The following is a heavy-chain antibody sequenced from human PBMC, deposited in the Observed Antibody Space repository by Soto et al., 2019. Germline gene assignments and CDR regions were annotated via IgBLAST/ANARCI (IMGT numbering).Heavy chain of an antibody. CDR3: ARDMARVVVVPAATDYYYYYMDV. CDR2: IIPILGIA. V-gene: IGHV1-69*04. D-gene: IGHD2-2*01. Sequence: ASVKVSCKASGGTFSSYTISWVRQAPGQGLEWMGRIIPILGIANYAQKFQGRVTITADKSTSTAYMELSSLRSEDTAVYYCARDMARVVVVPAATDYYYYYMDVWGKGTTVTV. CDR1: GGTFSSYT. J-gene: IGHJ6*03.